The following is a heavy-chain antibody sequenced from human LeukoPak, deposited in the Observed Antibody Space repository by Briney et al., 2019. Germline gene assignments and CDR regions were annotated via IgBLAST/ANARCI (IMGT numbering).Heavy chain of an antibody. J-gene: IGHJ4*02. CDR3: ARDTPWIPHHFDY. Sequence: GGSLRLSCAASGFTFSSYSMNWVRQAPGKGLEWVSYISSSSSTIYYADSVKGRFTISRDNAKNSLYLQMNSLRAEDTAVYYCARDTPWIPHHFDYWGQGTLVTVSS. D-gene: IGHD5-18*01. V-gene: IGHV3-48*04. CDR2: ISSSSSTI. CDR1: GFTFSSYS.